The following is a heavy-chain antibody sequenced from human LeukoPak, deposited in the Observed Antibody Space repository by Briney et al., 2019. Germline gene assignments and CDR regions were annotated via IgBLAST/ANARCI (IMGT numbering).Heavy chain of an antibody. Sequence: SVKVSCKASGGTFSSYAISWVRQAPGQGLEWMGRIIPILGIANYAQKFQGRVTITADKSTSTAYMELSSLRSEDTAVYYCARALGIATSPFGYWGQGTLVTVSS. CDR1: GGTFSSYA. V-gene: IGHV1-69*04. CDR3: ARALGIATSPFGY. CDR2: IIPILGIA. J-gene: IGHJ4*02. D-gene: IGHD6-13*01.